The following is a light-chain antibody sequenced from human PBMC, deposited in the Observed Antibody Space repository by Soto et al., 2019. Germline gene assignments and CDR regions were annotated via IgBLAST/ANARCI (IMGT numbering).Light chain of an antibody. Sequence: DIPMTQSPFPLSASVGDTLPVTCRASQSVSGWLAWYQQKPGEAPKLLIYDASALPRGVPSRFSGSGSGTKFTLTIASLQPDDFATYYCQQYETFSGTFGPGTKVDIK. CDR3: QQYETFSGT. CDR1: QSVSGW. CDR2: DAS. J-gene: IGKJ1*01. V-gene: IGKV1-5*01.